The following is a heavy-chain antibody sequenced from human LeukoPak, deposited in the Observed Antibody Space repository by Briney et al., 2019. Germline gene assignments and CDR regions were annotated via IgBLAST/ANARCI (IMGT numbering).Heavy chain of an antibody. J-gene: IGHJ4*02. CDR1: GFRRYA. CDR3: ARDSPLKGYNSGWATNSFDF. V-gene: IGHV3-23*01. CDR2: VTGGAVAT. D-gene: IGHD6-19*01. Sequence: GGSLRVSCAASGFRRYAMSWVRQAPGKGLEWVSTVTGGAVATYYADSVGGRHTISRDNSKNTLYLQMNSLRAEDTAVYYCARDSPLKGYNSGWATNSFDFWGQGTLVTVSS.